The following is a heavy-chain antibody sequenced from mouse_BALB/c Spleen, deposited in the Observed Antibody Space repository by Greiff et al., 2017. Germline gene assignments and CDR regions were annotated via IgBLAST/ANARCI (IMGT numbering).Heavy chain of an antibody. J-gene: IGHJ4*01. Sequence: VHLVESGPGLVAPSQSLSITCTVSGFSLTSYGVHWVRQPPGKGLEWLGVIWAGGSTNYNSALMSRLSISKDNSKSQVFLKMNSLQTDDTAMYYCARAYYDYDGAMDYWGQGTSVTVSS. CDR3: ARAYYDYDGAMDY. V-gene: IGHV2-9*02. CDR2: IWAGGST. CDR1: GFSLTSYG. D-gene: IGHD2-4*01.